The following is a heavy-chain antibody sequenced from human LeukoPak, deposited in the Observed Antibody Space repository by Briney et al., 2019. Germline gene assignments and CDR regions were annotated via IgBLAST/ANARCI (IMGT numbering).Heavy chain of an antibody. Sequence: GGSLRLSCAASGFTVSSNYMSWVRQAPGKGLEWVSVIYSGGSTYYADSVKGRFTISRDNSKNTLYLQMNSLRAEDTAVYYCARDGRDSSSWYLLDYYYYMDVWGKGTTVTVSS. D-gene: IGHD6-13*01. CDR3: ARDGRDSSSWYLLDYYYYMDV. CDR2: IYSGGST. CDR1: GFTVSSNY. J-gene: IGHJ6*03. V-gene: IGHV3-66*01.